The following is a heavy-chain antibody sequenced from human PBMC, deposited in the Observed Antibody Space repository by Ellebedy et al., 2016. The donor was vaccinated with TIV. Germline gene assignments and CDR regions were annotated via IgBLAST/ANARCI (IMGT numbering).Heavy chain of an antibody. CDR2: ISWNSGSI. D-gene: IGHD4-17*01. J-gene: IGHJ6*02. Sequence: SLKISCAASGFTFDDYAMHWVRQAPGKGLEWVSGISWNSGSIGYADSVKGRFTISRDNAKNSLYLQMNSLRDEDTAVYYCARDYGDYGDYLLYYYYGMDVWGQGTTVTVSS. CDR1: GFTFDDYA. V-gene: IGHV3-9*01. CDR3: ARDYGDYGDYLLYYYYGMDV.